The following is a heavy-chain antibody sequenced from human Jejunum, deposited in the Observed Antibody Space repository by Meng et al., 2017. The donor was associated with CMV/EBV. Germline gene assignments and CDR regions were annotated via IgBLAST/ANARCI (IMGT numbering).Heavy chain of an antibody. CDR3: AHFVGGYYPSRPDY. V-gene: IGHV2-5*02. J-gene: IGHJ4*02. D-gene: IGHD1-26*01. Sequence: QITLNESGPTVVKPXQTLTLTFXFSGFSPSTSGEGVGWIRQPPGKALEWLALIYRGDDKRYSPSLNSRLTIAKDTSKNEVVLTLTNMGPIDTGTYYCAHFVGGYYPSRPDYWGQGTLVTVSS. CDR2: IYRGDDK. CDR1: GFSPSTSGEG.